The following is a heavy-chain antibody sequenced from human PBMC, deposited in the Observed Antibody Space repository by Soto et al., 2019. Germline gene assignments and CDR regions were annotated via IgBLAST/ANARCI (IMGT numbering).Heavy chain of an antibody. CDR3: VRDRYSSSGWFDP. V-gene: IGHV4-34*01. CDR1: GGSFSGYY. CDR2: INHSGGT. Sequence: SETLSLTCAVYGGSFSGYYWSWIRQPPGKGLEWIGEINHSGGTNYNPSLKSRIIINPDTSKNQFSLQLKSVTPEDTAVYYCVRDRYSSSGWFDPWGQGTPVTVSS. D-gene: IGHD3-10*01. J-gene: IGHJ5*02.